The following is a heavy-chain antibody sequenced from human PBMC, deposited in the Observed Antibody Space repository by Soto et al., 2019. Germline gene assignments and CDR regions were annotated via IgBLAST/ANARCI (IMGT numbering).Heavy chain of an antibody. CDR1: GGSISSGGYY. V-gene: IGHV4-31*03. CDR3: ARVPRGYDSSGYYYFDY. Sequence: PSETLSLTCTVSGGSISSGGYYWSWIRQHPGKGLEWIGYIYYSGSTYSNPSLKSRVTISVDTSKNQFSLKLSSVTAADTAVYYCARVPRGYDSSGYYYFDYWGQGTLVTVSS. D-gene: IGHD3-22*01. CDR2: IYYSGST. J-gene: IGHJ4*02.